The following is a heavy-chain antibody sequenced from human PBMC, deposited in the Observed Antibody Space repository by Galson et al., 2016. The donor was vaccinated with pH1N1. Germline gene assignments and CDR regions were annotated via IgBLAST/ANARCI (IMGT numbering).Heavy chain of an antibody. Sequence: SLRLSCAASGFTFTTYWMSWVRQAPGKGLEWVANIKQDGSVIYYVDSVRGRFTISRDNAKNSLYLQMSSLRADDTAVYYCARKGLPDVWGQGILVIVSS. CDR2: IKQDGSVI. V-gene: IGHV3-7*01. J-gene: IGHJ4*02. D-gene: IGHD1-14*01. CDR1: GFTFTTYW. CDR3: ARKGLPDV.